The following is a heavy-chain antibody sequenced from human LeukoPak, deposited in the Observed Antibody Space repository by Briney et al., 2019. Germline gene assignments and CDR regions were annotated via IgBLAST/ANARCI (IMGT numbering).Heavy chain of an antibody. CDR3: ARYGSGIFDY. V-gene: IGHV4-59*01. J-gene: IGHJ4*02. CDR2: IYYTGST. D-gene: IGHD3-10*01. Sequence: SETLSLTCTVSGVSMNPYYWSWIRRPPGKGLEWIGNIYYTGSTNYNPSLKSRVTLSVDTSNNQFSLNLNSVTDADTAAYYCARYGSGIFDYWGPGTQVTVSS. CDR1: GVSMNPYY.